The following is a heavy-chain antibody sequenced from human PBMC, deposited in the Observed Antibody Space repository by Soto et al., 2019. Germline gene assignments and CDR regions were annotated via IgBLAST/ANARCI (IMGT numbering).Heavy chain of an antibody. CDR3: ARGLTLVRGVGDDAFDV. J-gene: IGHJ3*01. CDR2: IYSGGDS. Sequence: EVHLVETGGGLIQPGGSLRLSCAASGFNVRNNYMSWVRQPPGKGLEWVSVIYSGGDSFYGDSVRGRFTISRDSSENILYHQMNGLRADDTAVYYCARGLTLVRGVGDDAFDVWGQGTMVIVSS. V-gene: IGHV3-53*03. CDR1: GFNVRNNY. D-gene: IGHD3-10*01.